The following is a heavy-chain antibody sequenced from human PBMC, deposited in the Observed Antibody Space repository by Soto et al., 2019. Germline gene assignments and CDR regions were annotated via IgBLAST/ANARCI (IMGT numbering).Heavy chain of an antibody. V-gene: IGHV4-30-2*01. J-gene: IGHJ5*02. CDR2: IYHSGST. CDR1: GGSISIGGYS. CDR3: ARDDLYGGWFDP. Sequence: QLQLQESGSGLVKPSQTLSLTCAVSGGSISIGGYSWNWIRQPPGKGLEWIGYIYHSGSTYYNPSLKSRVTVSVDKSKNQFSQKLSSVTAADTAVYYCARDDLYGGWFDPWGQGTLVTVSS. D-gene: IGHD4-17*01.